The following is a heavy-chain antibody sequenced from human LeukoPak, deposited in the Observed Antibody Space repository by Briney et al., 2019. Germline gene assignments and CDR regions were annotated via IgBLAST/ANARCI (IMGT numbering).Heavy chain of an antibody. D-gene: IGHD3-16*01. CDR1: GGTFSSYA. Sequence: SVKVSCKASGGTFSSYAISWVRQAPGQGLEWMGGIIPIFGTANYAQKFQGRVTITADKSTSTAYMELSSLRSEDTAVYYCARDGGDGPGGAITFDYWGQGTLVTVSS. CDR2: IIPIFGTA. V-gene: IGHV1-69*06. CDR3: ARDGGDGPGGAITFDY. J-gene: IGHJ4*02.